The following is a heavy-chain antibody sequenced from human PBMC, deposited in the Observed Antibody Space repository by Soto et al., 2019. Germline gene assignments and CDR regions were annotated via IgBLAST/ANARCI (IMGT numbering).Heavy chain of an antibody. D-gene: IGHD6-13*01. Sequence: PSETLSLTCTVSGGSISSYYWRCIRQPPWKGLEWVVYIYYSGSTNYNPSLKSRVTISVDTYKNQVSLKLSSVTAADTAVYYCARVPAAAGSFYYYYYGMDVWGQGTTVNVSS. CDR2: IYYSGST. CDR1: GGSISSYY. V-gene: IGHV4-59*01. J-gene: IGHJ6*02. CDR3: ARVPAAAGSFYYYYYGMDV.